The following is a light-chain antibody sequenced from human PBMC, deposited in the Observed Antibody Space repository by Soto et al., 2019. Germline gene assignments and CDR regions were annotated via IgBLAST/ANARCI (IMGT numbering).Light chain of an antibody. CDR2: GAS. CDR3: QQYGSSPIT. J-gene: IGKJ5*01. V-gene: IGKV3-20*01. Sequence: IGLTQSPSTLSLSAGERATLSCRASQSVISTYLAWYQQKPGQAPRLLIYGASSRATGIPDRFSGSGSGTDFTLTISRLEPEDFALYYCQQYGSSPITFGQGTRLEIK. CDR1: QSVISTY.